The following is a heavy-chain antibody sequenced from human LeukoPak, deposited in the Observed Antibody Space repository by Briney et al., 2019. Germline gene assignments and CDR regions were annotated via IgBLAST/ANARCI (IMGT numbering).Heavy chain of an antibody. CDR3: TRVGFWSGYYHFDS. V-gene: IGHV4-39*07. Sequence: PSETLSLTCTVSGGSISSSSYYWGWIRQPPGKGLEWIGSIFYSGSTYYNPSLKSRVTVSLDTSKNQFSLKLSSVTAADTAVYYCTRVGFWSGYYHFDSWGQGTLVTVSS. CDR2: IFYSGST. D-gene: IGHD3-3*01. J-gene: IGHJ4*02. CDR1: GGSISSSSYY.